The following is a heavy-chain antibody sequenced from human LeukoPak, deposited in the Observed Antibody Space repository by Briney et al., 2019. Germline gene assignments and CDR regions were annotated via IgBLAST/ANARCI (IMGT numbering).Heavy chain of an antibody. CDR1: GFTFSRYA. CDR3: AIALLGYSYCTFDY. V-gene: IGHV3-23*01. Sequence: GGSLRLSCAASGFTFSRYAMSWVRQAPGKGLEWVSAISGSGGSTYYADSVKGRFTISRDNSKNTLYLQMNSLRAEDTVVYYCAIALLGYSYCTFDYWGEGTLVTVSS. D-gene: IGHD5-18*01. J-gene: IGHJ4*02. CDR2: ISGSGGST.